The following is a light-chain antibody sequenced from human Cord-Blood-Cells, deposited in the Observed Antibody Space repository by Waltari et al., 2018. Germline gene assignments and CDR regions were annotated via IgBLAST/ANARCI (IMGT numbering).Light chain of an antibody. CDR2: DVM. CDR3: SSYTSSSTPYV. V-gene: IGLV2-14*01. J-gene: IGLJ1*01. CDR1: SSDVGGYNY. Sequence: QSAMTQTDSVSGSPGPSITISCTGTSSDVGGYNYVSWYQQHPGKAPKLMIYDVMNRRPGVSNRFSGSYSSNTASLTISRRQAEDEADYYCSSYTSSSTPYVFGTGTKVTVL.